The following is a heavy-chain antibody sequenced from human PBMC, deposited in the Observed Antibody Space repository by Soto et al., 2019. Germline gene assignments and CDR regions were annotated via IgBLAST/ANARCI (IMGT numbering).Heavy chain of an antibody. CDR3: ASSIVGATTRFDP. CDR2: IIPIFGTA. Sequence: ASVKVSCKASGGTFSSYAISWVRQAPGQGLEWMGGIIPIFGTANYAQEFQGRVTITADESTSTAYMELSSLRSEDTAVYYCASSIVGATTRFDPWGQGTLVTVSS. D-gene: IGHD1-26*01. CDR1: GGTFSSYA. V-gene: IGHV1-69*13. J-gene: IGHJ5*02.